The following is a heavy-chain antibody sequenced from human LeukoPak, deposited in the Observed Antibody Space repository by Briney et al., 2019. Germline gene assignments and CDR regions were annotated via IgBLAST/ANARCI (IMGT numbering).Heavy chain of an antibody. CDR1: GFTFGSYA. J-gene: IGHJ4*02. D-gene: IGHD2-2*01. CDR3: AKVVPGGLFSIDY. V-gene: IGHV3-23*01. CDR2: ISGSGGST. Sequence: GGSLRLSCAASGFTFGSYAMSWVRQAPGKGLEWVSGISGSGGSTFYADSVKGRFTISRDNSKNTLYVQMNRLRAEDTAVYYCAKVVPGGLFSIDYWGQGTLVTVSS.